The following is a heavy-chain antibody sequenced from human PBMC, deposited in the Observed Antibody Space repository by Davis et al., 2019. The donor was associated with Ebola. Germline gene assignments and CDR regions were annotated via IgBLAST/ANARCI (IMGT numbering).Heavy chain of an antibody. D-gene: IGHD1-26*01. V-gene: IGHV5-51*01. J-gene: IGHJ4*02. CDR3: ATIVHNNSGS. CDR2: INPGDSDT. CDR1: GYTFTNYF. Sequence: GESLMTSCKGSGYTFTNYFVGWVRQMAGKGLEWMGIINPGDSDTRYRPSLQGQATISADKSINTAYLQWSSLKASDSAMYYCATIVHNNSGSWGQGTMVTVSP.